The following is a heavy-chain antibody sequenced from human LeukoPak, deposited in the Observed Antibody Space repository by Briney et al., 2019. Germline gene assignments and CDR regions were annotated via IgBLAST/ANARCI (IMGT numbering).Heavy chain of an antibody. D-gene: IGHD6-13*01. Sequence: GGSLRLSCAASGFTFSSYAMDWVRQAPGKGLEWVAVISYDGSNKYYADSVKGRFTISRDNSKNTLYLQMNSLRAEDTAVYYCARASREADCFVYWGQGTLVTVSS. CDR3: ARASREADCFVY. CDR1: GFTFSSYA. J-gene: IGHJ4*02. CDR2: ISYDGSNK. V-gene: IGHV3-30-3*01.